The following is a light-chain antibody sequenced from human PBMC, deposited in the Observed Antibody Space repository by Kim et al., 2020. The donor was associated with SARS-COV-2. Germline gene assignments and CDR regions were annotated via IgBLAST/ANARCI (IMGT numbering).Light chain of an antibody. J-gene: IGLJ2*01. Sequence: QSVLTQPPSVSGAPGQRVTISCTGSSSNIGAGYDVHWYRQLPGTAPKLLIYRNNNRPSGVPDRFSGSKSGTSASLAITGLQAEDEADYYCQSYDSRLNVVVFGGGTQLTVL. CDR3: QSYDSRLNVVV. CDR1: SSNIGAGYD. V-gene: IGLV1-40*01. CDR2: RNN.